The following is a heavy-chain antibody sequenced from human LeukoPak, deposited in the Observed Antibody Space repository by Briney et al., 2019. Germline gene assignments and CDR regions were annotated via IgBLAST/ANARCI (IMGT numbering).Heavy chain of an antibody. V-gene: IGHV3-33*01. CDR3: APDLRGAAWSLDY. D-gene: IGHD2-15*01. Sequence: GGSLRLSCAASGFTFSSYGMHWVRQAPGKGLEWVAIIWSDGSNKYYADSVKGRFTISRDNSKNTLYLQMNSLRAEDTAVYYCAPDLRGAAWSLDYWGQGTLVTVSS. J-gene: IGHJ4*02. CDR1: GFTFSSYG. CDR2: IWSDGSNK.